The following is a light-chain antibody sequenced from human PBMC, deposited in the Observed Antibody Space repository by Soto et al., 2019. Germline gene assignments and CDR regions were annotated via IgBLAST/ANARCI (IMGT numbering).Light chain of an antibody. CDR1: XXXFGGYKY. CDR2: DVS. CDR3: CSYAGSSVWV. Sequence: QSALTQPRSVSGSPXXXVIISCTXXXXXFGGYKYVSWYQQHPGKAPKLVIYDVSERPSGVPDRFSGSKSGNTASLTISGPQAEDEADYHCCSYAGSSVWVFGGGTKLTVL. J-gene: IGLJ3*02. V-gene: IGLV2-11*01.